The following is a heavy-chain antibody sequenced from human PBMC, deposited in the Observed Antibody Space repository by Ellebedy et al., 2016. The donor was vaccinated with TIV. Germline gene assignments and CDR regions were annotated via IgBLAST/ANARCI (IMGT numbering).Heavy chain of an antibody. CDR2: IVYSGST. CDR1: GGSISNYY. J-gene: IGHJ4*02. D-gene: IGHD6-13*01. V-gene: IGHV4-59*08. Sequence: MPSETLSLTCTVSGGSISNYYWSWIRQPPGKGLEWIGYIVYSGSTNYNPSLKSRVTISVDTSKNQFSLKLRSVTAADTAVYYCARFDIAAEGTGGMDHWGQGTLVAVSS. CDR3: ARFDIAAEGTGGMDH.